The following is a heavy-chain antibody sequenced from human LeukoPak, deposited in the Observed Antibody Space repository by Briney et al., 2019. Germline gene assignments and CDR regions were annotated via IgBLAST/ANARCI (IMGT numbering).Heavy chain of an antibody. Sequence: GGSLRLSCAAAGFTFSSYAMGWVRQAPGKGLEWVAFIRYDGSNKYYADSVKGRFTISRDNSKNTLYLQMNSLRAEDTALYYCAQDKNNWCVGGAYLDYWGQGTLVTVSS. CDR3: AQDKNNWCVGGAYLDY. D-gene: IGHD1-1*01. V-gene: IGHV3-30*02. CDR1: GFTFSSYA. J-gene: IGHJ4*02. CDR2: IRYDGSNK.